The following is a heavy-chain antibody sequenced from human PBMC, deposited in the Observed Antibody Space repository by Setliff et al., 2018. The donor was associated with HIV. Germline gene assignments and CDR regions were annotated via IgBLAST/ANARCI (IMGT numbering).Heavy chain of an antibody. V-gene: IGHV7-4-1*02. J-gene: IGHJ4*02. D-gene: IGHD3-10*01. CDR1: GYTFTSYA. CDR3: ARDLFALEIGGGWAVDY. Sequence: ASVKVSCKASGYTFTSYAMNWVRQAPGQGLEWMGWINTNTGNPTYAQGFTGRFVFSLDTSVSTAYLQISSLKAEDTAVYYCARDLFALEIGGGWAVDYWGQGTLVTVSS. CDR2: INTNTGNP.